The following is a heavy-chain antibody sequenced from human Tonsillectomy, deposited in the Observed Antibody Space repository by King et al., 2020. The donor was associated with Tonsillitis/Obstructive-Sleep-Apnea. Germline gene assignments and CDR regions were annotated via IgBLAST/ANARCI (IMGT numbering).Heavy chain of an antibody. D-gene: IGHD2-2*01. CDR2: LYSGGGT. V-gene: IGHV3-66*01. CDR1: GFSVSSKF. J-gene: IGHJ6*03. CDR3: ARGFVVVPAAIKSPHYYMDV. Sequence: VQLVESGGGLVQPGGSLRLSCAASGFSVSSKFMTWVRQAPGKGLEWVSVLYSGGGTYYADSVKGKFTISRDESKNTVFLKMNSLRAEDTAVYYCARGFVVVPAAIKSPHYYMDVWGKGTTVTVSS.